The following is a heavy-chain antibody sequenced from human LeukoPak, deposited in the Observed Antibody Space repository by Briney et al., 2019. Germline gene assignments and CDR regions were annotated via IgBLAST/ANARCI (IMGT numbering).Heavy chain of an antibody. D-gene: IGHD1-26*01. CDR2: ISTSSSYI. J-gene: IGHJ6*03. CDR3: AKSQRGYYPRRTYYYYMDV. V-gene: IGHV3-21*04. Sequence: GGSLRLSCAASGLTFSNYSMNWVRQAPGKGLEWVSSISTSSSYIYYADSVKGRFTISRDNAMNSLYLQLNSLRAEDTAVYYCAKSQRGYYPRRTYYYYMDVWGKGTTVTVSS. CDR1: GLTFSNYS.